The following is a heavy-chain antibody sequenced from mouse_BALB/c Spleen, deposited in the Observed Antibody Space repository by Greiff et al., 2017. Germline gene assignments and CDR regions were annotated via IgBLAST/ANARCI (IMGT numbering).Heavy chain of an antibody. J-gene: IGHJ4*01. Sequence: VQLQQSVAELVKPGASVKLSCKASGYTFTSYWMHWVKQRPGQGLEWIGEINPSNGRTNYNEKFKSKATLTVDKSSSTAYMQLSSLTSEDSAVYYCERDGYRYDDYAMDYWGQGTSVTVSS. CDR2: INPSNGRT. V-gene: IGHV1S81*02. CDR3: ERDGYRYDDYAMDY. CDR1: GYTFTSYW. D-gene: IGHD2-14*01.